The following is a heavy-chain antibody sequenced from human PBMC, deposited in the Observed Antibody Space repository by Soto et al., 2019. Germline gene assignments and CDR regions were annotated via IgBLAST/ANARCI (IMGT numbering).Heavy chain of an antibody. CDR3: ARDYGDYEGWFDP. CDR2: IIPILGIA. V-gene: IGHV1-69*08. Sequence: QVQLVQSGAEVKKPGSSVKVSCKASGGTFSSYTISWVRQAPGQGLEWMGRIIPILGIANYAQKFQGRVTITADKSTSTAYVELSSLRSEDTAVYYCARDYGDYEGWFDPWGQGTLVTVSS. J-gene: IGHJ5*02. CDR1: GGTFSSYT. D-gene: IGHD4-17*01.